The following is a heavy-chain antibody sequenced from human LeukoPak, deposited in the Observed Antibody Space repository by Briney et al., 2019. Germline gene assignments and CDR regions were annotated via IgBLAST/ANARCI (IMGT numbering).Heavy chain of an antibody. CDR3: VSDHTGHDDY. CDR1: GFSLSSYW. J-gene: IGHJ4*02. V-gene: IGHV3-74*03. D-gene: IGHD1-1*01. CDR2: INIEGSTT. Sequence: GGSLRLSCVASGFSLSSYWVHWVRQAPGKGLVWVSRINIEGSTTTYADSVKGRFTITRDNAKKTVSLQMNSLRAEDTAVYDCVSDHTGHDDYWGQGTLVTVSS.